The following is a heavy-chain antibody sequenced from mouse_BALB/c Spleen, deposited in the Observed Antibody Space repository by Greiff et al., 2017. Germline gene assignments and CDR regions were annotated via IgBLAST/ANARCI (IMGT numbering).Heavy chain of an antibody. CDR2: ISSGGSYT. Sequence: EVKVVESGGGLVKPGGSLKLSCAASGFTFSSYAMSWVRQTPEKRLEWVATISSGGSYTYYPDSVKGRFTISRDNAKNTLYLQMSSLRSEDTAMYYCARHRDYGYAMDYWGQGTSVTVSS. CDR3: ARHRDYGYAMDY. CDR1: GFTFSSYA. V-gene: IGHV5-9-3*01. D-gene: IGHD1-1*01. J-gene: IGHJ4*01.